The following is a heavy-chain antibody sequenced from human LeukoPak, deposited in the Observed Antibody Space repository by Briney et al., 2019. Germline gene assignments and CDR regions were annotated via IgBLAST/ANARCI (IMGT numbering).Heavy chain of an antibody. J-gene: IGHJ4*02. CDR2: IKSKTDGGTT. V-gene: IGHV3-15*01. CDR3: TSYPGRDFDY. Sequence: GGSLRLSCAASGFTFGNAWMSWVRQAPGKGLEWVGRIKSKTDGGTTDYAAPVKGRFTISRDDSKNTLYLQMNSLKTEDTALYYCTSYPGRDFDYWGQGTLVTVSS. CDR1: GFTFGNAW. D-gene: IGHD3-10*01.